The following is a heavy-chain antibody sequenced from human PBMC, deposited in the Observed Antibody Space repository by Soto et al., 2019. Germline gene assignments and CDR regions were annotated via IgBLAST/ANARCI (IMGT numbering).Heavy chain of an antibody. D-gene: IGHD2-15*01. J-gene: IGHJ4*02. Sequence: SETLSLTCSVSGAPISSNDYFWAWIRQPPGRGLEFIASMHASGGTYHASSLKSRATMSLDTSKDQFSLKLQSVTAADTGTYYCAAIVVGATRHYVVDHWGEGILVTVS. CDR2: MHASGGT. CDR1: GAPISSNDYF. V-gene: IGHV4-39*01. CDR3: AAIVVGATRHYVVDH.